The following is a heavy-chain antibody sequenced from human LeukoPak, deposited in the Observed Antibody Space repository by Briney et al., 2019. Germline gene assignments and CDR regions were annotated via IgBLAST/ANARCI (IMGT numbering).Heavy chain of an antibody. Sequence: GGSLRLSCAASGFTFSSYWMSWVRQAPGKGLEWVSYISSSGSTIYYADSVKGRFTISRDNAKNSLYLQMNSLRAEDTAVYYCARNRGYYYYMDVWGKGTTVTISS. CDR3: ARNRGYYYYMDV. D-gene: IGHD1-14*01. J-gene: IGHJ6*03. CDR2: ISSSGSTI. CDR1: GFTFSSYW. V-gene: IGHV3-48*04.